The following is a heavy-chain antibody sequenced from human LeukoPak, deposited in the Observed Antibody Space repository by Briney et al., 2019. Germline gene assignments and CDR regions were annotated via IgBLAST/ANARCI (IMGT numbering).Heavy chain of an antibody. J-gene: IGHJ4*02. CDR2: IIPIFGTA. CDR3: PTSLYSYGPVGTLYFDY. V-gene: IGHV1-69*05. Sequence: SVKVSCKASGGTFSSYAISWVRQAPGQGLEWMGGIIPIFGTANYAQKFQGRVTITTDESTSKAYMEMSSLRSEDTAVYYCPTSLYSYGPVGTLYFDYWGQGTLVTVSS. D-gene: IGHD5-18*01. CDR1: GGTFSSYA.